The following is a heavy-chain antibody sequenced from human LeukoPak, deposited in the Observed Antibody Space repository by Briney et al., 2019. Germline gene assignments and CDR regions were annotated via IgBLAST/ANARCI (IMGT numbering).Heavy chain of an antibody. J-gene: IGHJ5*02. D-gene: IGHD6-13*01. Sequence: ASVKVSCKASGGTFSSYAISWVRQAPGQGLEWMGGIIPIFGTANYAQKFQGRVTITADESTSTAYMELSSLRSEDTAVYYCARVGLYTEQQLVSWHNWFDPWGQGTLVTVSS. CDR3: ARVGLYTEQQLVSWHNWFDP. CDR1: GGTFSSYA. V-gene: IGHV1-69*13. CDR2: IIPIFGTA.